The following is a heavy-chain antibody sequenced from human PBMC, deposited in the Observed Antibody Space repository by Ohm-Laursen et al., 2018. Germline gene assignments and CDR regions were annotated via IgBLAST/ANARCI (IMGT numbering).Heavy chain of an antibody. J-gene: IGHJ5*02. CDR2: IKSNSGDT. D-gene: IGHD3-22*01. CDR1: GYTFTNYD. Sequence: ASVKVSCKASGYTFTNYDINWVRQATGQGLEWMGWIKSNSGDTKYAQKFEGRVTMTRDTSIGTAYMELTRLTSDDTAVYYRARGYLREVIISNRYNWFDPWGQGTLVTVSS. CDR3: ARGYLREVIISNRYNWFDP. V-gene: IGHV1-2*02.